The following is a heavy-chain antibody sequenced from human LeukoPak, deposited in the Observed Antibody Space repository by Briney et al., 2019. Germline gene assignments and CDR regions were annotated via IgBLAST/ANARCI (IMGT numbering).Heavy chain of an antibody. J-gene: IGHJ4*02. CDR1: GFTFSSYA. D-gene: IGHD2-15*01. CDR2: ISGSGGST. CDR3: ASTYCSGGSCYGFYFDY. Sequence: PGGSLRLSCAAAGFTFSSYAMSWVRQAPGKGLEWVSAISGSGGSTYYADSVKGRFTIPRDNSKNTLYLQMNSLRAEDTAVYYCASTYCSGGSCYGFYFDYWGQGTLVTVSS. V-gene: IGHV3-23*01.